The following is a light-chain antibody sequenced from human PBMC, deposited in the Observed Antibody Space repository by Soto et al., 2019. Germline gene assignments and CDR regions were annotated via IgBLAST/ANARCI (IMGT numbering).Light chain of an antibody. CDR1: SSDVGGYDY. CDR2: DVS. V-gene: IGLV2-14*01. Sequence: QSVLTQPASVSGSPGQSITISCTGTSSDVGGYDYVSWYQQHPGTAPKLMIYDVSNRPSGVSNRFSGSKSGNTASLTISGLQAEDEPDYYCSSYTSSSTYVFGIGTKVXXL. CDR3: SSYTSSSTYV. J-gene: IGLJ1*01.